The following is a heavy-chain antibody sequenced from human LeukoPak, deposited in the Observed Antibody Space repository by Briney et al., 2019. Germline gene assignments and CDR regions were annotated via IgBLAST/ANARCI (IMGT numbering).Heavy chain of an antibody. Sequence: GGSLRLSCGGSGFTFSTYWMNWVRQAPGKGLEWVANIKQDGSEKYYVDSVKGRFTISRDNAKNSLYLQMNSLTAEDTAVYYCTRDPGTLVRGVVTKVHYYYMDVWGKGTTVTVSS. V-gene: IGHV3-7*01. CDR1: GFTFSTYW. D-gene: IGHD3-10*01. CDR2: IKQDGSEK. J-gene: IGHJ6*03. CDR3: TRDPGTLVRGVVTKVHYYYMDV.